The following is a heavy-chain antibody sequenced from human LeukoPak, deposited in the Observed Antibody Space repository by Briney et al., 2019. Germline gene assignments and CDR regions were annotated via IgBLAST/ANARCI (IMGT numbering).Heavy chain of an antibody. CDR3: ARHGKGSSNYYYMDV. D-gene: IGHD6-6*01. CDR1: GGSISSYY. CDR2: IYYSGST. V-gene: IGHV4-59*08. J-gene: IGHJ6*03. Sequence: PSETLSLTCTVSGGSISSYYWSWIRQPPGKGLEWIGYIYYSGSTNYNPSLKSRVTISVDTSKNQFSLKLGSVTAADTAVYYCARHGKGSSNYYYMDVWGKGTTVTVSS.